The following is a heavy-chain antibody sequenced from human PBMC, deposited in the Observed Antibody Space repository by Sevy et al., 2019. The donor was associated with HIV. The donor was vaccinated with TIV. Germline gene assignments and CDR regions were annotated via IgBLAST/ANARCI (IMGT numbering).Heavy chain of an antibody. D-gene: IGHD2-15*01. CDR3: AGDFGGSMLNTHNWFDP. CDR1: GGSINSHA. J-gene: IGHJ5*02. V-gene: IGHV1-69*13. CDR2: IIPIFGTT. Sequence: SVKVSCKTSGGSINSHAIVWVRQAPGQGLEWMGGIIPIFGTTTYAQRFQGRVTITADGLSNTVYLELRSLRSEDTAVYYCAGDFGGSMLNTHNWFDPWGQGTLVTVSS.